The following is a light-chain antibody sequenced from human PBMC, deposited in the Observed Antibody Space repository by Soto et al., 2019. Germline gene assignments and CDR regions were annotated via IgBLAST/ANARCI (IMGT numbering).Light chain of an antibody. CDR2: DVS. CDR1: SSDVGGYNY. CDR3: SSYTSSSTLVV. Sequence: QSALTQPASVSGSPGQSITLSCTGTSSDVGGYNYVSWYQQHPGKAPKLMIYDVSNRPSGVSNRFSGSKSGNTASLTISGLQAEDEADCYCSSYTSSSTLVVFGGGTKLTVL. J-gene: IGLJ2*01. V-gene: IGLV2-14*01.